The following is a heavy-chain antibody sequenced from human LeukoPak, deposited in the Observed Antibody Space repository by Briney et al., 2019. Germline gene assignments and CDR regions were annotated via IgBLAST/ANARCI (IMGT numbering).Heavy chain of an antibody. Sequence: GGSLRLSCAASGFTFSVYGMHWVRQAPGKGLEWVAIIRDDGTYKYYADSVKGRFTISRDNSKNTLYLQMNSLRAEDTAMYYCATRSSTNHFDYWGQGTVVTVSS. CDR3: ATRSSTNHFDY. D-gene: IGHD2-8*01. V-gene: IGHV3-30*02. J-gene: IGHJ4*02. CDR2: IRDDGTYK. CDR1: GFTFSVYG.